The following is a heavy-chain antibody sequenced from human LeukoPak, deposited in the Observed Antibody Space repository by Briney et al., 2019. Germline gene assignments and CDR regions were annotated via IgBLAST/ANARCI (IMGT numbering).Heavy chain of an antibody. D-gene: IGHD1-26*01. CDR3: ATDRGGYPFDY. CDR2: IWSDGSHQ. Sequence: GKSLRLSCAASGFTFNTYGMHWVRQAPGKGLEWVAVIWSDGSHQTYADSVRGRSTISRDNSKSTLYLQMNSLRTEDTAVYYCATDRGGYPFDYWGQGTLVTVSS. J-gene: IGHJ4*02. V-gene: IGHV3-33*01. CDR1: GFTFNTYG.